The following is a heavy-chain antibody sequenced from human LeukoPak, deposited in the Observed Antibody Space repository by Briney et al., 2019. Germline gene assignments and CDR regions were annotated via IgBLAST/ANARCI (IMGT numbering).Heavy chain of an antibody. J-gene: IGHJ6*03. V-gene: IGHV4-61*02. CDR2: IYTSGST. Sequence: SETLSLTCTVSGGSISSGSYYWSWIRQPAGKGLEWIGRIYTSGSTNYNPSLKSRVTISVDTSKNQFSLKLSSVTAADTAVYYCARALRPYYYYYMDVWGRGTTVTVSS. D-gene: IGHD5/OR15-5a*01. CDR1: GGSISSGSYY. CDR3: ARALRPYYYYYMDV.